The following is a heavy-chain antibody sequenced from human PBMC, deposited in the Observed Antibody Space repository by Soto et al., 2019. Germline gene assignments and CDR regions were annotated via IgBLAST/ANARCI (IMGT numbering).Heavy chain of an antibody. CDR2: INPNSGGP. CDR3: ARGRSSGWYPYFDY. Sequence: ASVKVSCKASGDTFTDYYIHWLRQAPGQGLEWMGWINPNSGGPNYEQKFQGWVTMTRDTSISTAYMELSRLRSDDTAVYYCARGRSSGWYPYFDYWGQGTLVTVSS. J-gene: IGHJ4*02. V-gene: IGHV1-2*04. CDR1: GDTFTDYY. D-gene: IGHD6-19*01.